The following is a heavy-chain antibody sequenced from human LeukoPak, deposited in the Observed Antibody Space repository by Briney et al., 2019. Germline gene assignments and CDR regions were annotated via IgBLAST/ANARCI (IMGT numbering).Heavy chain of an antibody. J-gene: IGHJ4*02. CDR1: GYTFTSYG. Sequence: GASVKVSCKASGYTFTSYGISWGRQAPGQGLEWMGWISAYNGNTNYAQQLQGRLTMTTDTSTSTAYMDLRSLRSDDTAVYSCARDPPLAVADWLLALDYWGQGTLVTVSS. V-gene: IGHV1-18*04. CDR2: ISAYNGNT. D-gene: IGHD3-9*01. CDR3: ARDPPLAVADWLLALDY.